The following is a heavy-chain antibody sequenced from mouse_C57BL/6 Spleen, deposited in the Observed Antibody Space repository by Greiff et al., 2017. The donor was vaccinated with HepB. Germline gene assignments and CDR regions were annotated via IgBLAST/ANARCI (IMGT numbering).Heavy chain of an antibody. CDR3: ARGGDDYAMDY. V-gene: IGHV1-42*01. J-gene: IGHJ4*01. CDR2: INPSTGGT. Sequence: EVQLQQSGPELVKPGASVQISCKASGYSFTGYYMNWVKQSPEKSLEWIGEINPSTGGTTYNQKFKAKATLTVDKSSSTAYMQLKSLTSEDSAVYYCARGGDDYAMDYWGQGTSVTVSS. D-gene: IGHD3-3*01. CDR1: GYSFTGYY.